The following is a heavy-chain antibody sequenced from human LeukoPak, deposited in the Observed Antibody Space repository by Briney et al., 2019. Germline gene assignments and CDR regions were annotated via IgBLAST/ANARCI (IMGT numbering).Heavy chain of an antibody. Sequence: GGSLRLSCAASGFTFSSYAMHWVRQAPGKGLEWVAVISYDGSNKYYADSVKGRFTISRDNSKNTLYLQMNSLRAEDTAVYYCASLRGIVVAFDYWGQGTLVTVSS. CDR1: GFTFSSYA. CDR2: ISYDGSNK. D-gene: IGHD3-22*01. V-gene: IGHV3-30-3*01. J-gene: IGHJ4*02. CDR3: ASLRGIVVAFDY.